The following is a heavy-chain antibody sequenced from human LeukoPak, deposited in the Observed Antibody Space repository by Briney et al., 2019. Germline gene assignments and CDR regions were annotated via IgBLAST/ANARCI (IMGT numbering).Heavy chain of an antibody. CDR2: IRSKANNYAT. Sequence: GGSLRLSCAASGFTFSGSAMHWVRQASGKGPEWVGRIRSKANNYATAYVASVNGRFTISRDDSKNTAYLQMNSLRTEDTAVYYCVYYGSGRGFDYWGQGTLVTVSS. CDR1: GFTFSGSA. CDR3: VYYGSGRGFDY. J-gene: IGHJ4*02. D-gene: IGHD3-10*01. V-gene: IGHV3-73*01.